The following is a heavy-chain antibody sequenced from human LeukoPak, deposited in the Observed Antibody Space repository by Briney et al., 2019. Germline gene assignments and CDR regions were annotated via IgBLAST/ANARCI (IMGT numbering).Heavy chain of an antibody. CDR3: ASDHSSSWYGWKYFDY. CDR2: ISSRSYI. J-gene: IGHJ4*02. CDR1: GFTFSSYS. V-gene: IGHV3-21*04. D-gene: IGHD6-13*01. Sequence: GGSLRLSCAASGFTFSSYSMNWVRQAPGKGLEWVSSISSRSYIYYADSVKGRFTISRDTSKNTLSLQMNSLRAEDTAVYHCASDHSSSWYGWKYFDYWGQGTLVTVSS.